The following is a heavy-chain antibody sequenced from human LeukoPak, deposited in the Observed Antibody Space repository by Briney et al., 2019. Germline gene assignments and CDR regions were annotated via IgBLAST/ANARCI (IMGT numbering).Heavy chain of an antibody. V-gene: IGHV3-48*03. J-gene: IGHJ4*02. Sequence: GGSLRLSCAASGFTFSSYEMNWVRQAPGKGLEWVSYISSSGSTIYYADSVKGRFTISRDNAKNSLYLQMNSLRAEDTAVYYCAREHYYGSGSDYWGRGTLVTVSS. D-gene: IGHD3-10*01. CDR1: GFTFSSYE. CDR2: ISSSGSTI. CDR3: AREHYYGSGSDY.